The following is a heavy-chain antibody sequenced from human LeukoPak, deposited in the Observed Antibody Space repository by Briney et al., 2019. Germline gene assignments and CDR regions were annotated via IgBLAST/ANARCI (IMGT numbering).Heavy chain of an antibody. CDR1: GGSISSSSYY. V-gene: IGHV4-39*07. Sequence: SETLSLTCTVSGGSISSSSYYWGWIRQPPGKGLEWIGSTYYSGSTYYNPSLKSRVTISVDTSKNQFSLKLSSVTAADTAVYYCARGMVGCSGGSCRFFDYWGQGTLVTVSS. CDR2: TYYSGST. J-gene: IGHJ4*02. CDR3: ARGMVGCSGGSCRFFDY. D-gene: IGHD2-15*01.